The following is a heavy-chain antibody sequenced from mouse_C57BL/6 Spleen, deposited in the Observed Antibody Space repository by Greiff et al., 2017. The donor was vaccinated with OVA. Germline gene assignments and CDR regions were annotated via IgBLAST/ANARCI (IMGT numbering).Heavy chain of an antibody. CDR1: GYTFTSYW. CDR2: IDPSDSET. V-gene: IGHV1-52*01. Sequence: VKLQQPGAELVRPGSSVKLSCKASGYTFTSYWMHWVKQRPIQGLEWIGNIDPSDSETHYNQKFKDKATLTVDKSSSTAYMQLSSLTSEDTAVYYCARRSTTVVATGYLDVWGTGTTVTVSS. D-gene: IGHD1-1*01. J-gene: IGHJ1*03. CDR3: ARRSTTVVATGYLDV.